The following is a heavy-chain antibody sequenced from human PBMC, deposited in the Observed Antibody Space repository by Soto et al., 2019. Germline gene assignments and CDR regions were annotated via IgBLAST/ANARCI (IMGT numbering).Heavy chain of an antibody. J-gene: IGHJ4*02. D-gene: IGHD2-2*01. CDR1: GFTFSSYA. CDR3: AKVVSSLGYCSSTSCPEYFDY. Sequence: GGSLRLSCAASGFTFSSYAMSWVRQAPGKGLEWVSAISGSGGSTYYADSVKGRFTISRDNSKNTLYLQMNSLRAEDTAVYYCAKVVSSLGYCSSTSCPEYFDYWGQGTLVTVSS. CDR2: ISGSGGST. V-gene: IGHV3-23*01.